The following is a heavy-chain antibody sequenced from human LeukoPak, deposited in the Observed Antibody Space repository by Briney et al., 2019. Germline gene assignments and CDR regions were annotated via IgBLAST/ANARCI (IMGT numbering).Heavy chain of an antibody. J-gene: IGHJ4*02. CDR1: GFTFSSYS. CDR3: ARVGGYTYGYAFDY. CDR2: IGSSSEYV. Sequence: PGGSLRLSCAASGFTFSSYSMNWVRQAPGKGLEWVSSIGSSSEYVYYADSVKGRFTISRDNPKNSLYPQMNSLRAEDTALYYCARVGGYTYGYAFDYWGQGTLVTVSS. V-gene: IGHV3-21*01. D-gene: IGHD5-18*01.